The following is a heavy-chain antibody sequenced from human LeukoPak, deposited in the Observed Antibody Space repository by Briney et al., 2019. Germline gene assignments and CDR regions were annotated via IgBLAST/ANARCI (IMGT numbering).Heavy chain of an antibody. CDR1: GFTFSSYA. CDR2: ISGSDAST. CDR3: AKDVTYYFGSGSNPNWFDP. D-gene: IGHD3-10*01. Sequence: GGSLRLSCAASGFTFSSYAMSWVRQTPGKGLEWVSGISGSDASTYYTDSVKGRFTISRDNSKNTLYLHMNSLRAEDTAVYYCAKDVTYYFGSGSNPNWFDPWGHGTLVTVSS. J-gene: IGHJ5*02. V-gene: IGHV3-23*01.